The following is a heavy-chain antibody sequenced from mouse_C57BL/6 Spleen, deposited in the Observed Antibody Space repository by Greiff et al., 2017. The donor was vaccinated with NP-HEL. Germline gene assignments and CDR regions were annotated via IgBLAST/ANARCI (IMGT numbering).Heavy chain of an antibody. V-gene: IGHV5-4*01. Sequence: EVQVVESGGGLVKPGGSLKLSCAASGFTFSSYAMSWVRQTPEKRLEWVATSSDGGSYTYYPDNVKGRFTISRDNAKNNLYLQMSHLKAEDTAMYYCARCDYGSSPAWFAYWGQGTLVTVSA. D-gene: IGHD1-1*01. CDR2: SSDGGSYT. J-gene: IGHJ3*01. CDR1: GFTFSSYA. CDR3: ARCDYGSSPAWFAY.